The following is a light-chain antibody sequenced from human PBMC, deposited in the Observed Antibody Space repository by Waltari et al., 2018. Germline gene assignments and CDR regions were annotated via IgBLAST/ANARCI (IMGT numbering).Light chain of an antibody. CDR2: DAA. J-gene: IGKJ4*01. Sequence: EIVLTQSPATLSLSPGERATLSCRASQSVSSYLAWYQQKPGQAPRLLIYDAANRATGMPARFSGSRSLTDFTLTISSLEPEDIAVYYCQQRSNWPALTFGGGTKVEIK. V-gene: IGKV3-11*01. CDR3: QQRSNWPALT. CDR1: QSVSSY.